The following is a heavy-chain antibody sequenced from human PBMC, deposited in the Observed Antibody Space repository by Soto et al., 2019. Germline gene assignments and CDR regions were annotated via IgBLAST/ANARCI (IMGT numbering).Heavy chain of an antibody. V-gene: IGHV3-9*01. D-gene: IGHD6-6*01. Sequence: EVQLVESGGGLVQPGRSLRLSCAASGFTCDDYAMHWVRQAPGKGLEWVSGISWNSGSIGDADSVKGRFTISRANAKNSLYLQMNSLRAEDTALYYCAKGTYSSSPDYYYYYMDVWGRGTTVTVSS. CDR2: ISWNSGSI. CDR3: AKGTYSSSPDYYYYYMDV. J-gene: IGHJ6*03. CDR1: GFTCDDYA.